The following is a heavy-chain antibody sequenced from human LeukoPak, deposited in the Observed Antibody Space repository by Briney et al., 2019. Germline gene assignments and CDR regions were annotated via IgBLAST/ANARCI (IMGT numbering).Heavy chain of an antibody. Sequence: SETLSLTCTVSGGSMSSYYWSWIRQPAGKGLEWIGRIYTSGSTIYNPSLKSRVTMSVDTSKHQFSLKLSSVTAADTAVYYCARESGWDYYYYYMDVWGTGTTVTVSS. D-gene: IGHD6-19*01. CDR3: ARESGWDYYYYYMDV. V-gene: IGHV4-4*07. CDR2: IYTSGST. CDR1: GGSMSSYY. J-gene: IGHJ6*03.